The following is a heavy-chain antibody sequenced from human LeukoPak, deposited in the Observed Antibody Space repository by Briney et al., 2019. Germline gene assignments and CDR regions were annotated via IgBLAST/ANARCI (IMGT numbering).Heavy chain of an antibody. CDR1: DFTITSGYY. J-gene: IGHJ4*02. CDR2: IFHSGST. Sequence: SETLSLTCTVSDFTITSGYYWGWIRQPPGKGLEWIGSIFHSGSTYYNPSLKSRVTISVDTSKNQFSLKLSSVTAADTAVYYCASVYCRSTSCWFDYWGQGTLVTVSS. CDR3: ASVYCRSTSCWFDY. D-gene: IGHD2-2*01. V-gene: IGHV4-38-2*02.